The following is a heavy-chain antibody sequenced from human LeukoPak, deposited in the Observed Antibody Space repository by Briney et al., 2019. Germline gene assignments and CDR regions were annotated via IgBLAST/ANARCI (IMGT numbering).Heavy chain of an antibody. CDR2: IYSSGST. CDR3: ARGGKATVVTM. D-gene: IGHD4-23*01. V-gene: IGHV4-4*07. J-gene: IGHJ4*02. CDR1: GGSINSYY. Sequence: PSETLSLTCTVSGGSINSYYWSWIRQPAGKGLEWIGRIYSSGSTNYNPSLRSRVSMSVDTSKNQFSLKLTSVTAADTAVYYCARGGKATVVTMWGQGILVTVSS.